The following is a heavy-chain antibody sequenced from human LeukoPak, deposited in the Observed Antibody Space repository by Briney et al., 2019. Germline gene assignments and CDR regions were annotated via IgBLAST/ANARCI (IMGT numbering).Heavy chain of an antibody. CDR2: IRYDGANK. V-gene: IGHV3-30*02. D-gene: IGHD1/OR15-1a*01. J-gene: IGHJ4*02. CDR3: AKSRGEQLYFRDFDY. CDR1: GFTFSRFG. Sequence: PGGSLRLSCAASGFTFSRFGMHWDRQAAGKGLQWVAFIRYDGANKFYADSVKGRFTMARDDPKNTLYLQMNSLSAEDTAVYYCAKSRGEQLYFRDFDYWGQGTLVTVAS.